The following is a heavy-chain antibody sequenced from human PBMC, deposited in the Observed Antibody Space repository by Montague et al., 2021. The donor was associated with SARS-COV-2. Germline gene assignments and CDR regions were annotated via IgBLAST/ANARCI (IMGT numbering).Heavy chain of an antibody. Sequence: SETLSLTCEVSGGSMSGYYWTWIRQPPGKGLEWIGYVHYTGSTKYNPSLKSRVTLSVDTSKNHFSLHLSSVTAADTAVYFCARGQYTCFIACCVNYFDDWGQGTLVTVSS. CDR1: GGSMSGYY. J-gene: IGHJ4*02. CDR3: ARGQYTCFIACCVNYFDD. V-gene: IGHV4-59*12. D-gene: IGHD2-2*02. CDR2: VHYTGST.